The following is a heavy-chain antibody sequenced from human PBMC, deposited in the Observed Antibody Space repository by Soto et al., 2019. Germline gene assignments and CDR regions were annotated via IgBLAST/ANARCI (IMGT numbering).Heavy chain of an antibody. J-gene: IGHJ4*02. V-gene: IGHV3-30-3*01. Sequence: QVQLVESGGGVVQPGRSLRLSCAASGFTFSSYAMHWVRQAPGKGLEWVAVISYDGSNKYYADSVKGRFTISRDNSKNTLYLQMNSLRAEDTAVYYCARDPFPEVDFWSGYCDYWGQGTLVTVSS. D-gene: IGHD3-3*01. CDR1: GFTFSSYA. CDR3: ARDPFPEVDFWSGYCDY. CDR2: ISYDGSNK.